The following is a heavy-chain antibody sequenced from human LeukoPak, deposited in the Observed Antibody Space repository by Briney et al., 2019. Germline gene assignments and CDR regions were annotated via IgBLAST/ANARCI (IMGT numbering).Heavy chain of an antibody. J-gene: IGHJ4*02. Sequence: GGSMRLSCAASGFIFTDYWMHWVRQGPGKELVWVARISGDGRGTTYADSVKGRFTISRDNAKSTAFLQMKSLRAEDTGIYYCAKDAGLNSYGSWFDYWGQGALVTVSS. CDR3: AKDAGLNSYGSWFDY. V-gene: IGHV3-74*01. D-gene: IGHD5-18*01. CDR1: GFIFTDYW. CDR2: ISGDGRGT.